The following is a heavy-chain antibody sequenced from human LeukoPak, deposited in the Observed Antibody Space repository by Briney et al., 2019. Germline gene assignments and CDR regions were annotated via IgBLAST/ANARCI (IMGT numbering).Heavy chain of an antibody. CDR3: ARGGAVERYCSSTSCYWVDAFDI. J-gene: IGHJ3*02. Sequence: PGESLKISCKGSGYSFTSYWISWVRQMPGKGLEWMGRIGPSDSYTNYSPSFQGHVTISADKSISTAYLQWSSLKASDTAMYYCARGGAVERYCSSTSCYWVDAFDIWGQGTMVTVSS. D-gene: IGHD2-2*01. V-gene: IGHV5-10-1*01. CDR1: GYSFTSYW. CDR2: IGPSDSYT.